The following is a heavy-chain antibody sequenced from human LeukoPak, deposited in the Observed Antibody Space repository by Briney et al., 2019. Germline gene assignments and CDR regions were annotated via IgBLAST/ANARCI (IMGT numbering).Heavy chain of an antibody. CDR1: GFTFSSYS. V-gene: IGHV3-48*01. CDR2: ISSSSSTI. J-gene: IGHJ4*02. CDR3: ARDNPRGTDY. Sequence: PGGCLRLSCAASGFTFSSYSMNWVRQAPGKGLEWVSYISSSSSTIYYADSVKGRFTISRDNAKNSLYLQMNSLRAEDTAVYYCARDNPRGTDYWGQGTLVTVSS.